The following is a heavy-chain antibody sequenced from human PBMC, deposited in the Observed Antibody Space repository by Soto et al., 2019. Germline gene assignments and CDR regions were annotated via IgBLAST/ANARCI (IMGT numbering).Heavy chain of an antibody. J-gene: IGHJ4*02. CDR1: GFTFSSYA. V-gene: IGHV3-23*01. D-gene: IGHD6-19*01. CDR3: AKVLYTSGWPAKFDY. CDR2: ISGSGGST. Sequence: GGSLRLSCAASGFTFSSYAMSCVRQAPGKRLEWVAGISGSGGSTYYADPVKGRFTTSRDNSKNTLYLQMNSLRAEDTAVFYCAKVLYTSGWPAKFDYWGQGTQVTVSS.